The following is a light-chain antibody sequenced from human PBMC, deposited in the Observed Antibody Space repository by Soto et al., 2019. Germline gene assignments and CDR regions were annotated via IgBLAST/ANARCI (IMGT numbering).Light chain of an antibody. CDR2: KAS. V-gene: IGKV1-5*03. CDR3: QQYNSYPYT. Sequence: DIQMTQFPSTLSASVRDGVTITCRASQSISNWLAWYQQKPGKAPKLLMYKASDLESGVPSRFSGSGSGTEFTLTISSLQPDDFATYYCQQYNSYPYTFGQGTRLDI. J-gene: IGKJ2*01. CDR1: QSISNW.